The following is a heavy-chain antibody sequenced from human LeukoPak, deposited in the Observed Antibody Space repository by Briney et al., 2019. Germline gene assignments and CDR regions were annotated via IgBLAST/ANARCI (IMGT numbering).Heavy chain of an antibody. D-gene: IGHD3-16*02. Sequence: LQTLSLTCTVSGGSICSGGYYWSWVRLHPGKGMEWIGYIYYSGSTYYNPSLKSRVTIPVEKSNKQLCLKLRSVTAADTTEYYCATLRYVFVWGRYRVACAFDIWPEGTMVTVSS. CDR2: IYYSGST. J-gene: IGHJ3*02. V-gene: IGHV4-31*03. CDR1: GGSICSGGYY. CDR3: ATLRYVFVWGRYRVACAFDI.